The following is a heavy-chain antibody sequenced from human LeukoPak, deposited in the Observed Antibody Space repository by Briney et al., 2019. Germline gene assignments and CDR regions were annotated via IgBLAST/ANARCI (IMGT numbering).Heavy chain of an antibody. Sequence: ASVKVSCKASGYTFTSYYMHWVRQAPGQGLEWMGWINTNTGNPTYAQGFTGRFVFSLDTSVSTAYLQISSLKAEDTAVYYCARDRHFGNYYDSRGAFDIWGQGTMVTVSS. CDR3: ARDRHFGNYYDSRGAFDI. CDR2: INTNTGNP. J-gene: IGHJ3*02. V-gene: IGHV7-4-1*02. D-gene: IGHD3-22*01. CDR1: GYTFTSYY.